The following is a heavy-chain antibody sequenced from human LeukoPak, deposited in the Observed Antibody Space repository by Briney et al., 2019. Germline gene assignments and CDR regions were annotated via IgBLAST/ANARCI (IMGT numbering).Heavy chain of an antibody. CDR2: ISYDGSNK. CDR1: GFTFSSYG. J-gene: IGHJ4*02. CDR3: AKGDITMIV. D-gene: IGHD3-22*01. V-gene: IGHV3-30*18. Sequence: GGSLRLSCVASGFTFSSYGMHWVRQAPGKGLEWVAVISYDGSNKYYADSVKGRFTISRDNSKNTLYLQMNSLRAEDTAVYYCAKGDITMIVWGQGTLVTVSS.